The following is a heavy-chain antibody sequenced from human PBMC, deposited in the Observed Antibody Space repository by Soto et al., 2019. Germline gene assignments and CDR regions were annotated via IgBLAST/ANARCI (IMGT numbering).Heavy chain of an antibody. Sequence: NLGGSLRLSCAAPGFTFSSYGMHWVRQAPGKGLEWVSSINTFGSNIYYADSVKGRFTISRDNAENSLYLQMNSLRAEDTGLYYCARDQDYYDLYYHGMDVWGQGTTVTVSS. D-gene: IGHD3-22*01. CDR1: GFTFSSYG. CDR2: INTFGSNI. CDR3: ARDQDYYDLYYHGMDV. V-gene: IGHV3-21*01. J-gene: IGHJ6*02.